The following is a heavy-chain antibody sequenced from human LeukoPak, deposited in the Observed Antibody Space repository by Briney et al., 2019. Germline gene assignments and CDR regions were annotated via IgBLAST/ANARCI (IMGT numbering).Heavy chain of an antibody. V-gene: IGHV5-51*01. Sequence: GGSLKLSCVASGFTFSDSAIHWVRQSSGKGLEWMGIIYPGDSDTRYSPSFQGQVTISADKSISTAYLQWSSLKASDTAMYYCARTTGGSGSLDYWGQGTLVTVSS. CDR1: GFTFSDSA. CDR3: ARTTGGSGSLDY. J-gene: IGHJ4*02. CDR2: IYPGDSDT. D-gene: IGHD3-10*01.